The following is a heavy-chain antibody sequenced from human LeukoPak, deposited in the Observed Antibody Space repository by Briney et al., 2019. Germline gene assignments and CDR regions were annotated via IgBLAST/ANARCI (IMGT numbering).Heavy chain of an antibody. CDR3: ARGVYIAAAQYGF. Sequence: SGTLSLTCTVSGGSISSYYWSWIRQPPGKGLEWIGYIYYSGATNYNPSLKSRVTISVDTSKNQFSLKLSSVTAADTAVYYCARGVYIAAAQYGFWGQGTLVTVSS. V-gene: IGHV4-59*01. CDR1: GGSISSYY. J-gene: IGHJ4*02. D-gene: IGHD6-13*01. CDR2: IYYSGAT.